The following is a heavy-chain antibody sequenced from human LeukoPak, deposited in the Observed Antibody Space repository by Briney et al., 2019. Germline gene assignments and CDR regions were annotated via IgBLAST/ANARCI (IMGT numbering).Heavy chain of an antibody. J-gene: IGHJ3*02. V-gene: IGHV3-74*01. CDR1: GFTFSTYW. CDR2: INSDESST. CDR3: ARVHIPDYYDSSGYYSHAFDI. D-gene: IGHD3-22*01. Sequence: PGGSLRLSCAASGFTFSTYWMHWVRQAPGKGLVWVSRINSDESSTTYAASVKGRFTISRDNAKNSLYLQMNSLRAEDTAVYYCARVHIPDYYDSSGYYSHAFDIWGQGTMVTVSS.